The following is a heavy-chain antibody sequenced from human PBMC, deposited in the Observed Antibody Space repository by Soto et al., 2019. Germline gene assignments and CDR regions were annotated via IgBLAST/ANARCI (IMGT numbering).Heavy chain of an antibody. CDR2: VSYSGST. D-gene: IGHD3-10*01. Sequence: SETLSLTCTVSGGSISSSGSYWGWIRQPPGKGLEWIGTVSYSGSTYYNPSFNSRVAISLDTSKSQFSLNLGSVTATDTALYYCTRRYSYGSGKYAVDVWGHGTTVTVSS. V-gene: IGHV4-39*01. CDR1: GGSISSSGSY. J-gene: IGHJ6*02. CDR3: TRRYSYGSGKYAVDV.